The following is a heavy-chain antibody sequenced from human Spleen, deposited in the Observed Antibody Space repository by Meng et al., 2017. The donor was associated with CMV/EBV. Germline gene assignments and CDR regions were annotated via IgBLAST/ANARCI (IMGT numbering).Heavy chain of an antibody. CDR2: INHNSGGT. J-gene: IGHJ4*02. V-gene: IGHV1-2*02. CDR3: ARGYGSSSFGY. CDR1: VYPGKY. D-gene: IGHD6-6*01. Sequence: QVTPVQSGAEVKKPGASVKVSCKASVYPGKYMHWVRQAPGQGLEWMGWINHNSGGTKYAKKFQGRVTMTRDTSISTAYMELSSLRSDDTAVYYCARGYGSSSFGYWGQGTLVTVSS.